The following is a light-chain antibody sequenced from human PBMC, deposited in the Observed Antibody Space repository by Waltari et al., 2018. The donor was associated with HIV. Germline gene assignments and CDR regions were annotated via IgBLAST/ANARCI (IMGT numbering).Light chain of an antibody. Sequence: SVLTQPPSASGTPGQKVTISCSGSSSNIGSNSVFWYQQLPGAAPKLLIYRGTQRPSGVPARFSGSKSGTSASLASSGLRSEDEAVYSCATWDDSLNGVLFGGGTNLNVL. V-gene: IGLV1-47*01. CDR1: SSNIGSNS. J-gene: IGLJ2*01. CDR3: ATWDDSLNGVL. CDR2: RGT.